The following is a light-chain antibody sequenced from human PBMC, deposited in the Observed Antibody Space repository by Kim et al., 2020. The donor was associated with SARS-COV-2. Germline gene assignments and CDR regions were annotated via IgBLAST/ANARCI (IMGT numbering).Light chain of an antibody. CDR2: GTS. CDR1: NSISRNS. Sequence: LSPGDRATLSCRASNSISRNSLAWYLQKRGQAPRLLIYGTSTRATGTPDRFSGSGSVTDFTLTISRLEPEDFAVYYCQQYGTSVTFGGGTKVDIK. J-gene: IGKJ4*01. CDR3: QQYGTSVT. V-gene: IGKV3-20*01.